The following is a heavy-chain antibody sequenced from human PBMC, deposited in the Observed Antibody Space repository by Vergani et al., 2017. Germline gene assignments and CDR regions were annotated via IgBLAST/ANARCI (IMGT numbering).Heavy chain of an antibody. Sequence: QVQLQQWGAGLLKPSETLSLTCAVYGGSFSGYYWSWIRQPPGKGLEWIGEINHSGSTNYNPSLKSRVTISVDTSKNQFSLKLSSVTAADPAVYYCARGIAVAGTSSPRLVYYFDYWGQGTLVTVSS. CDR3: ARGIAVAGTSSPRLVYYFDY. CDR1: GGSFSGYY. D-gene: IGHD6-19*01. J-gene: IGHJ4*02. V-gene: IGHV4-34*01. CDR2: INHSGST.